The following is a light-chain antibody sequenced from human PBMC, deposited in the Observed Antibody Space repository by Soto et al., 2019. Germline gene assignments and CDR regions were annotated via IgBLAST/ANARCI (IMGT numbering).Light chain of an antibody. CDR1: QGIRND. CDR3: LHDYNYPLT. V-gene: IGKV1-6*01. CDR2: AAS. J-gene: IGKJ4*01. Sequence: IQMTQSPASLSASVGDRVTITCRASQGIRNDLGWYQQKPGKAPKLLIYAASSLQSGVPSRFSGSGFGTDFTLTISSLQPEDFATYYCLHDYNYPLTFGGGTKVDIK.